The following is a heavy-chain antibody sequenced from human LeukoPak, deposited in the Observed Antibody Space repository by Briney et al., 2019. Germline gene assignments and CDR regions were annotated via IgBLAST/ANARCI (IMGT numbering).Heavy chain of an antibody. CDR1: GGSISSYY. V-gene: IGHV4-4*07. CDR3: ARDCSSTSCYRYYFDY. Sequence: SETLSLTCTVSGGSISSYYWSWIRQPAGKGLEWIGRIYTSGSTNYNPSLKSRVTMSVDTSKNQFSLKLSSVTAADTAVYYCARDCSSTSCYRYYFDYGGQGTLVTVSS. CDR2: IYTSGST. J-gene: IGHJ4*02. D-gene: IGHD2-2*01.